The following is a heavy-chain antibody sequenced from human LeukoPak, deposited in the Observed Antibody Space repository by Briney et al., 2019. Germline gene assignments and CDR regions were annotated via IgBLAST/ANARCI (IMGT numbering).Heavy chain of an antibody. CDR1: GFIFSNNI. V-gene: IGHV3-23*01. CDR3: AKDPPHSDRSIYSDNS. CDR2: ISADGGDI. J-gene: IGHJ4*02. Sequence: GGSLRFSCAASGFIFSNNIMNWVRQAPGKGLKWVSVISADGGDIYYADSVNGRFTISRDDSKSTLHLQMESLRAEDTAVYYCAKDPPHSDRSIYSDNSWGQGTLVTVSS. D-gene: IGHD3-22*01.